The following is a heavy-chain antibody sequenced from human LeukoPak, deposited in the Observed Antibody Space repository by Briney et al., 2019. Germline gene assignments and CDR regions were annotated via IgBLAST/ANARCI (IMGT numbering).Heavy chain of an antibody. V-gene: IGHV4-59*01. CDR3: ARGKYYYDSSGYNDAFDI. J-gene: IGHJ3*02. D-gene: IGHD3-22*01. CDR2: IYYSGST. Sequence: SETLSLTCTVSGGSTSSYYWSWIRQPPGKGLEWIGYIYYSGSTNYNPSLKSRVTISVDTSKNQFSLKLSSVTAADTAVYYCARGKYYYDSSGYNDAFDIWGQGTMVTVSS. CDR1: GGSTSSYY.